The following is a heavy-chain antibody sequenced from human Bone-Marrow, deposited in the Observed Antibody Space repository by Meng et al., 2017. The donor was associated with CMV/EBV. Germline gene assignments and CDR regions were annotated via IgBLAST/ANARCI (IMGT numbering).Heavy chain of an antibody. D-gene: IGHD6-19*01. CDR3: ARSHGWTFDY. J-gene: IGHJ4*02. V-gene: IGHV3-21*01. CDR1: GFTFSSYS. CDR2: ISSSSSYI. Sequence: GGSLRLSCAASGFTFSSYSMNWVRQAPGKGLEWVSSISSSSSYIYYADSVKGRFTISRENAKNSLYLQMNSLRAEDTAVYYCARSHGWTFDYWGQGTLVTVSS.